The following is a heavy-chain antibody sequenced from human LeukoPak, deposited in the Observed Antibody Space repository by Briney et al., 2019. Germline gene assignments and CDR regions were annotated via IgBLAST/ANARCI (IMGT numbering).Heavy chain of an antibody. CDR2: IKQDGSEK. D-gene: IGHD3-3*01. V-gene: IGHV3-7*01. Sequence: GGSLRLSCAASGFTFSSYAMSWVRQAPGKGLEWVANIKQDGSEKYYVDSVKGRFTISRDNAKNSLYLQMNSLRAEDTAVYSCVRDSTYDFWSGYHLNWGQGTLVTVSS. J-gene: IGHJ4*02. CDR3: VRDSTYDFWSGYHLN. CDR1: GFTFSSYA.